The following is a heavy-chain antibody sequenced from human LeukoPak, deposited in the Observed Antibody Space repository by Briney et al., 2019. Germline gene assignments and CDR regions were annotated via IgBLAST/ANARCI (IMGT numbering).Heavy chain of an antibody. CDR1: GFIFSSYV. J-gene: IGHJ5*02. V-gene: IGHV3-23*01. CDR3: AREGYYYDSSGYSNWFDP. Sequence: GGSLRLSCAASGFIFSSYVMSWVRQAPGKGLEWVSAITGSGDSTYYADSMKGRFTISRDNSKNTLYLQMNSLRAEDTAVYYCAREGYYYDSSGYSNWFDPWGQGTLVTVSS. D-gene: IGHD3-22*01. CDR2: ITGSGDST.